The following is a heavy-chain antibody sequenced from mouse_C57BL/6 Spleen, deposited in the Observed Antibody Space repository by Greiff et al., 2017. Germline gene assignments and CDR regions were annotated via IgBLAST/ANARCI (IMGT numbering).Heavy chain of an antibody. Sequence: EVMLVESGGGLVQPGGSMKLSCAASGFTFSDAWMDWVRQSPEKGLEWVAEIRNKANNHATYYAESVKGRFTISRDDSKSSVYLQMNSLRAEDTGIYYCTCQLGKDFDYWGQGTTLTVSS. J-gene: IGHJ2*01. D-gene: IGHD4-1*02. CDR2: IRNKANNHAT. CDR3: TCQLGKDFDY. V-gene: IGHV6-6*01. CDR1: GFTFSDAW.